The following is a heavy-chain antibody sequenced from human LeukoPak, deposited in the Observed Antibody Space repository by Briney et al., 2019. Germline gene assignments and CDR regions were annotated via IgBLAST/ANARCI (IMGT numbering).Heavy chain of an antibody. CDR2: IYYSGST. Sequence: SETLSLTCTVSGGSISSSSYYWGWIRQPPGKGLEWIGYIYYSGSTNYNPSLKSRVTISVGTSKNQFSLKLSSVTAADTAVYYCARGGSDGFWSGYYTMADYWGQGTLVTVSS. D-gene: IGHD3-3*01. CDR3: ARGGSDGFWSGYYTMADY. CDR1: GGSISSSSYY. J-gene: IGHJ4*02. V-gene: IGHV4-61*05.